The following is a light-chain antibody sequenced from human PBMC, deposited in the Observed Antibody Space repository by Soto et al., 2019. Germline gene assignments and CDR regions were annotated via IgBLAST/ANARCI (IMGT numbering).Light chain of an antibody. CDR2: GAS. CDR1: QSVSSN. V-gene: IGKV3-15*01. Sequence: EIVMTQTPATLSVSPGERASLSCRARQSVSSNLAWYQQKAGQAPRLLIYGASTRATGIPARFSGSGSGTEFTLTISSLQSEDFAVYYCQQYNNWPLTFGQGTKVEIK. J-gene: IGKJ1*01. CDR3: QQYNNWPLT.